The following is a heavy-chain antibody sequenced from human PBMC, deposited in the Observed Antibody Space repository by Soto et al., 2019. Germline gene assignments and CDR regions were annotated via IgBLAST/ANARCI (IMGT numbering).Heavy chain of an antibody. V-gene: IGHV3-66*01. J-gene: IGHJ5*02. CDR3: ARLGPYGSESYSFRYNWFDP. Sequence: GGSLRLSCAASGFTVSSNYMSWVRQAPGKGLEWVSVIYSGGSAYYADSVKGRFTISRDNSKNTLYLQMNSLRAEDTAVYYCARLGPYGSESYSFRYNWFDPWGQGTLVTVSS. CDR1: GFTVSSNY. D-gene: IGHD3-10*01. CDR2: IYSGGSA.